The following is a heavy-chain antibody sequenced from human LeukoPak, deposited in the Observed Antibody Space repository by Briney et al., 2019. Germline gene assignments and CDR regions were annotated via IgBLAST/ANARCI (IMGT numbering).Heavy chain of an antibody. Sequence: SVKVSCKASGGTFSSYAISWVRQAPGQGLEWMGGIIPIFGTANYAQKFQGRVTITADESTSTAYMELSSLRSEDTAMYYCARVVTEHSSSGVDYWGQGTLVTVSS. J-gene: IGHJ4*02. D-gene: IGHD6-6*01. CDR2: IIPIFGTA. CDR3: ARVVTEHSSSGVDY. V-gene: IGHV1-69*13. CDR1: GGTFSSYA.